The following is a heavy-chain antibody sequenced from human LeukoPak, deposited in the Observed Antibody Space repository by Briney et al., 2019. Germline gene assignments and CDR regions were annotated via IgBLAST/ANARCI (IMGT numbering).Heavy chain of an antibody. D-gene: IGHD3-9*01. V-gene: IGHV1-18*01. Sequence: GASVKVSCKASGYTFTSYGISWVRQAPGQGLEWMGWISAYNGNTNYAQKLQGRVTMTTDTSTSTAYMELRSLRSDDTAVYYCARDSGGLSSYYDILTGYTSGDYWGQGTLVTVSS. CDR1: GYTFTSYG. CDR3: ARDSGGLSSYYDILTGYTSGDY. CDR2: ISAYNGNT. J-gene: IGHJ4*02.